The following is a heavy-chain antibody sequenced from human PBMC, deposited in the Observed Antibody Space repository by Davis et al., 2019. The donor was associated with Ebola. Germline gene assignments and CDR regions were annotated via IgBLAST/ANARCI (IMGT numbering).Heavy chain of an antibody. V-gene: IGHV3-74*01. CDR3: ARGLSGTYGFDY. CDR2: IFSDESTT. Sequence: HTGGSLRLSCAASGFSFSAYWIHWVRQVPGKGLVWVSRIFSDESTTNYADSVKGRFTISRDNAKNTRFLQMNSLRVDDTAVYYYARGLSGTYGFDYWGQGTLVTVSS. J-gene: IGHJ4*02. D-gene: IGHD1-26*01. CDR1: GFSFSAYW.